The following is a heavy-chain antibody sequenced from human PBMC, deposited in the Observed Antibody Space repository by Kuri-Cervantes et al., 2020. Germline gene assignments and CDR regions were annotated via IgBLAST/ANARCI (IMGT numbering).Heavy chain of an antibody. V-gene: IGHV4-59*12. Sequence: SETLSLTCSVSGGSISTYYWTWTRQLLGKGLEWIGFVYSSGTTTYNPSLKSRVTISIDTSKNQFSLRLSSVTASDTALYYCARGVLLEWLLSGYYYMDVWGKGTTVTVSS. CDR3: ARGVLLEWLLSGYYYMDV. D-gene: IGHD3-3*01. CDR2: VYSSGTT. J-gene: IGHJ6*03. CDR1: GGSISTYY.